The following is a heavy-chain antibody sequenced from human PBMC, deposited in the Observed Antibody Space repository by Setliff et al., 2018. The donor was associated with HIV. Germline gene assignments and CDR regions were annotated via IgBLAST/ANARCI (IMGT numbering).Heavy chain of an antibody. V-gene: IGHV4-34*01. J-gene: IGHJ6*03. D-gene: IGHD6-19*01. CDR1: GGSFSGYY. Sequence: PSETLSLTCAVYGGSFSGYYWSWIRQPPGKGLEWIGEINHSGSTNYNPSLKSRVTISVDTSKNQFSLKLSSVAAADTAVYYCARGYPGIAVAGLTYYYYYYMDVWGKGTTVTVSS. CDR2: INHSGST. CDR3: ARGYPGIAVAGLTYYYYYYMDV.